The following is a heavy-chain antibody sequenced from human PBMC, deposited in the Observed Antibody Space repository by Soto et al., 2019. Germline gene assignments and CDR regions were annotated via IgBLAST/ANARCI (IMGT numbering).Heavy chain of an antibody. CDR3: ATRYGSGSYNQALNYYYGMDV. J-gene: IGHJ6*02. V-gene: IGHV3-53*01. D-gene: IGHD3-10*01. CDR2: IYSGGST. CDR1: GFTVSSNY. Sequence: GGSLRLSCAASGFTVSSNYMSWVRQAPGKGLEWVSVIYSGGSTYYADSVKGRFTISRDNSKNTLYLQMNSLRAEDTAVYYCATRYGSGSYNQALNYYYGMDVWGQGTTVTVSS.